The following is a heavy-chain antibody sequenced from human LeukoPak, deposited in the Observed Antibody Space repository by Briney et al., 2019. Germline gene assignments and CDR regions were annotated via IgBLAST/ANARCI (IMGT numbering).Heavy chain of an antibody. Sequence: SVKVSCKASGGTFSSYAISWVRQAPGQGLEWMGGIIPIFGTANYAQKFQGRVTITADESTSTAYMELSSLRSEDTAVYYCARERIAVYYDSSGYYYGWFDPWGQGTLVTVSS. CDR3: ARERIAVYYDSSGYYYGWFDP. CDR2: IIPIFGTA. D-gene: IGHD3-22*01. CDR1: GGTFSSYA. V-gene: IGHV1-69*13. J-gene: IGHJ5*02.